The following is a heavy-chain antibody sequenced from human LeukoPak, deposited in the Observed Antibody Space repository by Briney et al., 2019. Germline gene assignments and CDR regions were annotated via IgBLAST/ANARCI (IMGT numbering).Heavy chain of an antibody. D-gene: IGHD6-19*01. CDR1: GGTFSSYA. J-gene: IGHJ4*02. Sequence: ASVKVSCKASGGTFSSYAISWVRQAPGQGLEWMGWINPNTGGTQSAQKFQGRVTMTRDTSISTAYMELRSLRSDDTAVYYCARVWIAGELLGWLGFWGQGSLVTVSS. CDR3: ARVWIAGELLGWLGF. V-gene: IGHV1-2*02. CDR2: INPNTGGT.